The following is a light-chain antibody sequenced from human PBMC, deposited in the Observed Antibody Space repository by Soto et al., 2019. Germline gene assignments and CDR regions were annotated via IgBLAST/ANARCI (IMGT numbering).Light chain of an antibody. Sequence: DIVMTQSPDSLAVSLGERATINCKSSQSVLYSSNNKNYLAWYQQKPGQPPKLLIYWASTRESGVPDRFSGSGSGTDFTLTISRLQAEDGAVYYCQQYYSTPFTFGPGTKVDIK. CDR2: WAS. J-gene: IGKJ3*01. V-gene: IGKV4-1*01. CDR3: QQYYSTPFT. CDR1: QSVLYSSNNKNY.